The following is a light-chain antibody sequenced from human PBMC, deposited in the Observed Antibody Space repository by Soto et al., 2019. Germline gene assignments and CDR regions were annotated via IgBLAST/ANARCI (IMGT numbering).Light chain of an antibody. CDR3: MQALQTRWT. CDR2: FGS. CDR1: ESLLHTNGNNY. V-gene: IGKV2-28*01. Sequence: DIVMTQSPLSLRVSPGEPASISCRPSESLLHTNGNNYLDWYLQKPGQSPQLLIYFGSTRASGVPDRFSGSGSDTDFTLTISRVEAEDVGVYYCMQALQTRWTFGQGTKVEIK. J-gene: IGKJ1*01.